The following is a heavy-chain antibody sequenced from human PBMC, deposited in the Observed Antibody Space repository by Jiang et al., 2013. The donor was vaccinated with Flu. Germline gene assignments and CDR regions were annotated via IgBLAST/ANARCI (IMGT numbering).Heavy chain of an antibody. J-gene: IGHJ4*02. CDR2: IKSKTDGGTT. Sequence: QLLESGGGLVKPGGSLRLSCAASGFTFSNAWMSWVRQAPGKGLEWVGRIKSKTDGGTTDYAAPVKGRFTISRDDSKNTLYLQMNSLKTEDTAVYYCTTGKSFWDSFDYWGQGTLVTVSS. CDR3: TTGKSFWDSFDY. CDR1: GFTFSNAW. V-gene: IGHV3-15*01. D-gene: IGHD3-16*01.